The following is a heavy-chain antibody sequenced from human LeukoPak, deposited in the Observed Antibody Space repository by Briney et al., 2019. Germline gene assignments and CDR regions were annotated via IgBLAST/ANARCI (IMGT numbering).Heavy chain of an antibody. D-gene: IGHD5-18*01. Sequence: PGGSLRLFCAASGFAFSSYAMSWVRQAPGKGLEWVSSISSSSSYIYYADSVKGRFTISRDNAKNSLYLQMNSLRAGDTAVYYCARSAMVSDFDYWGQGTLVTVSS. J-gene: IGHJ4*02. CDR3: ARSAMVSDFDY. V-gene: IGHV3-21*01. CDR1: GFAFSSYA. CDR2: ISSSSSYI.